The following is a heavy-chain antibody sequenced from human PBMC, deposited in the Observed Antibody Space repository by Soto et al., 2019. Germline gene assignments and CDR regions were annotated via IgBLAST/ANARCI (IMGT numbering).Heavy chain of an antibody. V-gene: IGHV2-5*02. J-gene: IGHJ4*02. D-gene: IGHD3-9*01. Sequence: GSGPTLVNPTPTLTLTCTFSGFSLSTGGVGVGWIRQPPGKALEWLALIYWDDDHRYSPSLKTRLTITKDTSMNQVVLTMTNMDPVDTATYYCAHSLTFYDVLTGHFDYWGQGTLVTVSS. CDR3: AHSLTFYDVLTGHFDY. CDR2: IYWDDDH. CDR1: GFSLSTGGVG.